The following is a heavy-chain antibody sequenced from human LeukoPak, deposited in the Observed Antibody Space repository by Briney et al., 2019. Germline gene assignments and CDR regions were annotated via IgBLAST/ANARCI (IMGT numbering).Heavy chain of an antibody. J-gene: IGHJ5*02. CDR1: GYTFTSYG. Sequence: APVKVSCKASGYTFTSYGISWVRQAPGQGLEWMGWISAYNGNTNYAQKLQSRVTMTTDTSTSTAYMELRSLRSNVTAVYYCARHMIVVVNNWFDPWGQGTLVTVSS. D-gene: IGHD3-22*01. CDR2: ISAYNGNT. CDR3: ARHMIVVVNNWFDP. V-gene: IGHV1-18*01.